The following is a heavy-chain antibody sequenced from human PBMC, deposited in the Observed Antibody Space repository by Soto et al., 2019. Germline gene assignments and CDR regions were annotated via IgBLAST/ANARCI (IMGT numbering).Heavy chain of an antibody. J-gene: IGHJ3*02. CDR3: ATADARIVVVRDAFDI. D-gene: IGHD3-22*01. Sequence: ASVKVSFKVSGYTLTELSMHWVRQAPGKGLEWVGGFDPEDGETIYAQKFQGRVTMTEDTSTDTAYMELSSLRSEDTAVYYCATADARIVVVRDAFDIWGQGTMVTVSS. V-gene: IGHV1-24*01. CDR2: FDPEDGET. CDR1: GYTLTELS.